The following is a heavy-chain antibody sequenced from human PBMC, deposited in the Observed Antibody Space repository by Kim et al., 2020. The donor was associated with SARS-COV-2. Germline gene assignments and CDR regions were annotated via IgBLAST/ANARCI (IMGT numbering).Heavy chain of an antibody. CDR3: DVVGRGVNLRDAFDI. V-gene: IGHV4-39*01. CDR2: IYYSGST. CDR1: GGSISSSSYY. J-gene: IGHJ3*02. Sequence: SETLSLTCTVSGGSISSSSYYWGWIRQPPGKGLEWIGSIYYSGSTYYNPSLKSRVTISVDTSKNQFSLKLSSVTAADTAVYYCDVVGRGVNLRDAFDIWGQGTMVTVSS. D-gene: IGHD3-10*01.